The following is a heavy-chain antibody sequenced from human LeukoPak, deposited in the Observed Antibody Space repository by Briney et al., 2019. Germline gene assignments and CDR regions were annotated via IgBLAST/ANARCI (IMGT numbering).Heavy chain of an antibody. CDR1: GYTFTGYY. J-gene: IGHJ4*02. CDR2: INPNSGGT. V-gene: IGHV1-2*02. CDR3: ARDSSNYDFWSGFLSPFDY. Sequence: GASVKVSCKASGYTFTGYYMHWVRQAPGQGLEWMGWINPNSGGTNYAQKFQGRVTMTRDTSISTAYMELSRLRSDDTAVYYCARDSSNYDFWSGFLSPFDYWGQGTLVTVSS. D-gene: IGHD3-3*01.